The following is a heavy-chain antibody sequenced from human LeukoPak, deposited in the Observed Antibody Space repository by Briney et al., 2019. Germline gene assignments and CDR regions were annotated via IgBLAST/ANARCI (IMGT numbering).Heavy chain of an antibody. Sequence: ASVKVSCKVSGDTVTGLYIHWVRQAPGHGLEWMGGFDPEDGARIFAQKFQGRVTMTEDTSTDTAYMDLSSLRSEDTAVYYCATGYTYDYSLYWGQGTLVTVSS. CDR2: FDPEDGAR. V-gene: IGHV1-24*01. J-gene: IGHJ4*02. D-gene: IGHD5-18*01. CDR3: ATGYTYDYSLY. CDR1: GDTVTGLY.